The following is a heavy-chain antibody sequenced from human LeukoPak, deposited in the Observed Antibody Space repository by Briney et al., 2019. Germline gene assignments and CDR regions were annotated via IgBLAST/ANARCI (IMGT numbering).Heavy chain of an antibody. V-gene: IGHV4-4*02. D-gene: IGHD2-2*01. CDR3: ARSPIVVVPAAITD. Sequence: PSGTLSLTCAVSGGSISSSNWWSWVRQPPGKGLEWIGEIYHSGSTNYNPSLKSRVTISVDKSKNQFSLKLSPVTAADTAVYYCARSPIVVVPAAITDWGQGTMVTVSS. CDR1: GGSISSSNW. J-gene: IGHJ3*01. CDR2: IYHSGST.